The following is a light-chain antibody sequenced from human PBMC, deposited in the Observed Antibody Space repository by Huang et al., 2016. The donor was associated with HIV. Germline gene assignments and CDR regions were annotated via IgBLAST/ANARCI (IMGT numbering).Light chain of an antibody. Sequence: DVVIPQSPPSLPVTLGQPASISCTSSQSLLHSDGNTYLNWFHQRPGQSPRRLFYKVSNRDSGVPDRFSGSGSGTHFTLTISRVEAEDVGIFYCMQGTHWPLTFGEGTKVEI. CDR2: KVS. V-gene: IGKV2-30*02. CDR1: QSLLHSDGNTY. J-gene: IGKJ4*01. CDR3: MQGTHWPLT.